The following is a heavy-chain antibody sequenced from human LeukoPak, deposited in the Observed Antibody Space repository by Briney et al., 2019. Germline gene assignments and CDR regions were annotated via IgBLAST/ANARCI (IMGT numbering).Heavy chain of an antibody. CDR1: GGSFSGYY. CDR2: INHSGST. J-gene: IGHJ4*02. D-gene: IGHD3-16*01. Sequence: PSETLSLTCAVYGGSFSGYYWSWIRQPPGKGLEWIGEINHSGSTNYNPSLKSRVTISVDTSKNQFSLKLSSVTAADTVVYYCARIGRGYYFDYWGQGTLVTVSS. CDR3: ARIGRGYYFDY. V-gene: IGHV4-34*01.